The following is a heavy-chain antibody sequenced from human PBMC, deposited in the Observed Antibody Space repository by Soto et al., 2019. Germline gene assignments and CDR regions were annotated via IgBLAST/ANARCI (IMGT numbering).Heavy chain of an antibody. CDR2: IWHDGSDK. CDR1: GFTFSSYG. J-gene: IGHJ4*02. D-gene: IGHD3-3*01. Sequence: PGGSLRLSCAASGFTFSSYGMHWVRQAHGKGLEWVAVIWHDGSDKYYADSVRGRFTISRDNSNNTLFLQMNSLRAKDTAVYYCAKKTASGYYDFWSGHGPFDYWGQGTLVTVSS. V-gene: IGHV3-30*02. CDR3: AKKTASGYYDFWSGHGPFDY.